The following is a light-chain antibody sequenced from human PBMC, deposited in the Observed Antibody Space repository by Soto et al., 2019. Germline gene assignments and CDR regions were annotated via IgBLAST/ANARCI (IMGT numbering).Light chain of an antibody. J-gene: IGLJ2*01. CDR1: NSDVGAYNY. V-gene: IGLV2-14*03. CDR2: DVS. Sequence: QSVLTQPASVSGSPGQSITISCTGTNSDVGAYNYVSWYQHHPGKAPKLMIFDVSDRPSGVSDRFSGSKSGNTASLTISGLQAEDEADYYCGSYTTSLTVIFGGGTKLSVL. CDR3: GSYTTSLTVI.